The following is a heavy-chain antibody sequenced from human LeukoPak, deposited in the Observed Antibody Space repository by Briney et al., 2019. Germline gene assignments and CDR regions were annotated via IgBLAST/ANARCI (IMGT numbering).Heavy chain of an antibody. D-gene: IGHD5-18*01. V-gene: IGHV1-69*05. CDR2: IIPIFSTA. J-gene: IGHJ4*02. CDR1: GGTFSSYA. CDR3: ARDSRQYSDASY. Sequence: GASMKVSCKASGGTFSSYAISWVRQAPGQGLEWMGGIIPIFSTANYAQKFQGRVTITTDESTSTAYMELSSLRSEDTAVYYWARDSRQYSDASYWGQGPLVTVSS.